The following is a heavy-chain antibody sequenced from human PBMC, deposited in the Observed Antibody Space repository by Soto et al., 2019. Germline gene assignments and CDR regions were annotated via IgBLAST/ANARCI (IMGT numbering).Heavy chain of an antibody. CDR1: GGSFNRHT. CDR2: IIPIFGTA. Sequence: VQLVQSGAEVRKPGSSVRASCKASGGSFNRHTISWVRQAPGQGLEWMGGIIPIFGTANHAQKFQGRVTIIADESTSTVYMELSSLRSDDTAIYYCARGWGYDSTDYYYAYWGQGTLVIVSS. J-gene: IGHJ4*02. CDR3: ARGWGYDSTDYYYAY. D-gene: IGHD3-22*01. V-gene: IGHV1-69*01.